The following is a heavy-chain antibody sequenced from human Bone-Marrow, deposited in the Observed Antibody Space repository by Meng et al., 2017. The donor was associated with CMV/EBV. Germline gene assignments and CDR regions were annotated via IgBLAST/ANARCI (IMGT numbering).Heavy chain of an antibody. D-gene: IGHD3-10*01. Sequence: PVNFSRKSFGYTFTSYGISWVRQAPGQGLEWMGWNSAYNGNTNYAQMLQGRVTMTTDTSTSTAYMELRSLRSDHTAVYYCARDVALLWFGELLSGFDYWGQGTLVTVSS. V-gene: IGHV1-18*01. CDR2: NSAYNGNT. CDR3: ARDVALLWFGELLSGFDY. J-gene: IGHJ4*02. CDR1: GYTFTSYG.